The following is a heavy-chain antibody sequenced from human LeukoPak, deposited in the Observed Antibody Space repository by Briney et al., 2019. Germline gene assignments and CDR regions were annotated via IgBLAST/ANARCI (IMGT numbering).Heavy chain of an antibody. CDR3: ARMVLYYYGMDV. V-gene: IGHV3-23*01. CDR2: ISGSGGST. J-gene: IGHJ6*02. D-gene: IGHD2-8*01. CDR1: GFTFSSYA. Sequence: GGSLRLSCAASGFTFSSYAMSWVRQAPGKGLEWVSAISGSGGSTYYADSVKGRFTISRDNSKNTLYLQMNSLRAEDTAVYYCARMVLYYYGMDVWGQGTTVTVSS.